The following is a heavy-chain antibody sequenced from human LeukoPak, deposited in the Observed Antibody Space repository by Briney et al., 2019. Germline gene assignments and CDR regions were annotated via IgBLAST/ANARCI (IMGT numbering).Heavy chain of an antibody. Sequence: QSGGSLRLSCAASGFTFSSYWMHWVRQAPGKGLEWVAIISYDGSKKYYADSVKGRFTISRDNSKNTLYLQMNSLRAEDTAVYYCAREATYYYDSSGSTHLLGDAFDIWGQGTMVTVSS. CDR1: GFTFSSYW. CDR3: AREATYYYDSSGSTHLLGDAFDI. V-gene: IGHV3-30*03. CDR2: ISYDGSKK. J-gene: IGHJ3*02. D-gene: IGHD3-22*01.